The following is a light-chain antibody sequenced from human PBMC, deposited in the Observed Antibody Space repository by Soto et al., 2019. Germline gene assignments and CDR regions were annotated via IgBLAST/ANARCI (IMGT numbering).Light chain of an antibody. Sequence: EVVLTQSPGPLSLSPGERATISCRASQSVDRNYLSWFQHKRGQPPRVLVFATSSRAAGTPVRFSGSGSGTNFTLTITRVEPEDFGVYYCQQYGGSPPAYTFGLGTKLEI. V-gene: IGKV3-20*01. CDR3: QQYGGSPPAYT. CDR2: ATS. J-gene: IGKJ2*01. CDR1: QSVDRNY.